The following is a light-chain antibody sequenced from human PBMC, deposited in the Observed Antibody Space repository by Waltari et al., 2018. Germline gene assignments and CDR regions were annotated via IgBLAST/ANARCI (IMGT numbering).Light chain of an antibody. Sequence: QSVLTQPPSASGTPGQRVTISCSGSSSTIGSNSVNWYQQLPGTAPKLLVYGNYQRPSGVPDRVSGSKSATSASLAISGLQSQDEADYYCAAWDDSLNGVVFGGGTKLTV. J-gene: IGLJ2*01. V-gene: IGLV1-44*01. CDR1: SSTIGSNS. CDR2: GNY. CDR3: AAWDDSLNGVV.